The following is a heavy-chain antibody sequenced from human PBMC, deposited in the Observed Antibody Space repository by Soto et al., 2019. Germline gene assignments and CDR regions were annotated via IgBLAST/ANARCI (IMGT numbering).Heavy chain of an antibody. D-gene: IGHD3-10*01. CDR1: GGSMSSYY. J-gene: IGHJ4*02. Sequence: SETLSLTCTVSGGSMSSYYWSWIRQPPGKGLEWIGYIYYTGSTNYNPSLKSRVTISVDTSKNQFSLNLSSVTAADTAVYYCARRWGSVFDFWGQGTLVTVSS. CDR3: ARRWGSVFDF. V-gene: IGHV4-59*08. CDR2: IYYTGST.